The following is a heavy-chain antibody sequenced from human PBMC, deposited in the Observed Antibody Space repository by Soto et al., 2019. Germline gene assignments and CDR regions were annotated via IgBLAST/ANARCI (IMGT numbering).Heavy chain of an antibody. J-gene: IGHJ5*02. CDR3: ARRFMVRGLNWFDP. CDR2: IYSRGST. D-gene: IGHD3-10*01. CDR1: TGSVSSGDYY. V-gene: IGHV4-61*08. Sequence: PSETLSLTCTVSTGSVSSGDYYWTWIRQPPGKGLEWIGCIYSRGSTYYNPSLKSRVTISVDKSKNQFSLKLSSVTAADTAVYYCARRFMVRGLNWFDPWGQGTLVTVSP.